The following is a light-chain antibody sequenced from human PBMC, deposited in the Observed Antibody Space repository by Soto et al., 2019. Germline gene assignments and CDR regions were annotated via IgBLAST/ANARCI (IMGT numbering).Light chain of an antibody. CDR1: QDISNY. V-gene: IGKV1-33*01. CDR2: DAS. Sequence: DIPMTQSPSALSASVGDRVTITCQASQDISNYLNWYQEKPGKAPDLLIYDASKLETGVPSRFRGSGSGTAFTFTINNLQPEDIATYYCQQYDSLPLTFGGGTQVRI. CDR3: QQYDSLPLT. J-gene: IGKJ4*01.